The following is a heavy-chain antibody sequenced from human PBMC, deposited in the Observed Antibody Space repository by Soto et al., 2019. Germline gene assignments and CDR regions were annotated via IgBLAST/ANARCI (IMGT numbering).Heavy chain of an antibody. CDR1: GFTFSSYG. J-gene: IGHJ4*02. D-gene: IGHD6-6*01. V-gene: IGHV3-33*01. CDR3: AREYSSSRYFDY. CDR2: IWYDGSNK. Sequence: GGSLRLSCAASGFTFSSYGMHWFRQAPGKGLEWVAVIWYDGSNKYYADSVKGRFTISRDNAKNTLYLQMNSLRAEDTAVYYCAREYSSSRYFDYWGQGTLVTVSS.